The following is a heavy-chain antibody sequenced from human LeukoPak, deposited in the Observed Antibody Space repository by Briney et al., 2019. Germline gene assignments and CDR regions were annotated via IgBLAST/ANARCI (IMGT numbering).Heavy chain of an antibody. D-gene: IGHD3-16*02. CDR2: IYHSGST. V-gene: IGHV4-59*08. Sequence: PSETLSLTCTVSGGSISSFYWSWIRQSPGKGLEWIGYIYHSGSTNYNPSLRSRVTTSVDTSKNQFSLKLSSVTAADTAVYYCAGGYTNYRFDYWGQGTLVTVAS. CDR3: AGGYTNYRFDY. J-gene: IGHJ4*02. CDR1: GGSISSFY.